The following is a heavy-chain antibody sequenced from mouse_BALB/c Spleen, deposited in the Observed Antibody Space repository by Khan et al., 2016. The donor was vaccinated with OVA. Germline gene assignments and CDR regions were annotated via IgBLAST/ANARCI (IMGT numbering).Heavy chain of an antibody. CDR1: GYTFTNYG. Sequence: QIQLVQSGPELKKPGETVKISCKASGYTFTNYGMNWVKQAPGKGLKWMGWINTYTGEPTYADDYKGRFAFSLETSASTASLHMNNLKNEDTATYFGGRRVSDYAMDYWGQGTSVTVSS. CDR3: GRRVSDYAMDY. D-gene: IGHD2-2*01. CDR2: INTYTGEP. V-gene: IGHV9-3-1*01. J-gene: IGHJ4*01.